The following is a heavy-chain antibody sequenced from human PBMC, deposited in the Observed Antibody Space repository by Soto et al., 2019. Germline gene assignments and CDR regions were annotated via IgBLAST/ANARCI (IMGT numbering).Heavy chain of an antibody. J-gene: IGHJ4*02. CDR3: ARDGGAY. CDR2: ISYDGSNK. CDR1: GFTFSSYA. V-gene: IGHV3-30-3*01. Sequence: QVQLVESGGGVVQPGRSLRLSCAASGFTFSSYAMHWVRRAPGKGLEWMAVISYDGSNKYYADSVTGRFTISRDNSKNTLYLQMNSLRPEDTALYYCARDGGAYWGQGTLVIVSS. D-gene: IGHD3-16*01.